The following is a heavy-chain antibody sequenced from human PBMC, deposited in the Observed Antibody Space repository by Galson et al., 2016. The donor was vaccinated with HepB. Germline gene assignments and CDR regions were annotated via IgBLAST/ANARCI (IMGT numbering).Heavy chain of an antibody. V-gene: IGHV4-31*03. CDR2: IYHSGST. D-gene: IGHD3-10*01. J-gene: IGHJ3*01. CDR3: ARDRSSGSGNFGY. Sequence: TLSLTCTVSGGSISSGGYYWSWIRQHPGKGLEWLGYIYHSGSTYYNPSLKSRVSISVDTSKNQFSLRLSSVTAADTAVYYCARDRSSGSGNFGYWGQGTMVTVSS. CDR1: GGSISSGGYY.